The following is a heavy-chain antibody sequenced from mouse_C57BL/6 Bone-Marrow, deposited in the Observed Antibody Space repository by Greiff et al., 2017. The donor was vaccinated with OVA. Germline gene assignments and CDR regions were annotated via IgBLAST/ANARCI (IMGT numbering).Heavy chain of an antibody. V-gene: IGHV5-15*01. D-gene: IGHD1-1*01. J-gene: IGHJ3*01. CDR3: ARGGYGSKTGTIAY. Sequence: EVMLVESGGGLVQPGGSLKLSCAASGFTFSDYGMAWVRQAPRKGPEWVAFISNLAYSIYYADTVTGRFTISRENAKNTLYLEMSSLRSEDTAMYYCARGGYGSKTGTIAYWGQGTLVTVSA. CDR2: ISNLAYSI. CDR1: GFTFSDYG.